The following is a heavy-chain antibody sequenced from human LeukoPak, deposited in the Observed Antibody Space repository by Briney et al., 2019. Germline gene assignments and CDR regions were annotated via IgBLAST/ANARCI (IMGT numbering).Heavy chain of an antibody. V-gene: IGHV3-7*01. CDR1: GFTFGIYW. CDR3: ARAGQAGTVDY. Sequence: GGSLRLSCAASGFTFGIYWMSWVRQAPRKGLEWVANINQGGSETYYVDSVTGRFTISRDNAENSLYLQLNGLRVEDTAVYYCARAGQAGTVDYWGQGTLVTVSS. CDR2: INQGGSET. D-gene: IGHD1-7*01. J-gene: IGHJ4*02.